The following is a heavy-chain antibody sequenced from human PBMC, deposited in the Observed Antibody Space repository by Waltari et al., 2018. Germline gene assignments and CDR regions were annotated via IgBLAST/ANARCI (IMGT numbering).Heavy chain of an antibody. J-gene: IGHJ4*02. D-gene: IGHD2-15*01. V-gene: IGHV1-2*02. Sequence: QVQLVQSGAEVKKPGASVKVSCKASGFTFPGYYMHWVRQAPGQGLEWMGWINPSSGATNYAQKFQGRVTMTRDTSISTAYMEVSRLRSDDTAVYYCARDIKLVVAATPLLFDYWGQGTLVTVSS. CDR1: GFTFPGYY. CDR3: ARDIKLVVAATPLLFDY. CDR2: INPSSGAT.